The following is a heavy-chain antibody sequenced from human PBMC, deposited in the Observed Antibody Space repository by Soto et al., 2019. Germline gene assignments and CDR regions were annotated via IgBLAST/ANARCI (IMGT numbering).Heavy chain of an antibody. CDR3: STRAYDTNGYYRFDP. CDR1: GGSFSCHS. CDR2: INHSGRV. Sequence: SETLSLTCAVYGGSFSCHSWTWIRQSPGKGLEWIGDINHSGRVNYSPSLKSRVTISLDTSKNQFSLTLSAVTAADTAMYYCSTRAYDTNGYYRFDPWGQGTLVTVSS. J-gene: IGHJ5*01. D-gene: IGHD3-22*01. V-gene: IGHV4-34*01.